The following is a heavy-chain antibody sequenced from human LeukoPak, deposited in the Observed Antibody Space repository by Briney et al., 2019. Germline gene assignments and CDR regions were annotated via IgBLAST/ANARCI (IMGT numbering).Heavy chain of an antibody. CDR3: ARDLPNCSGGSCYSFPTDY. Sequence: GGTLRLSCVASGFTFSSYSMNWVRQAPGKGLEWVSSISSSSSYIYYADSVKGRFTISRDNAKNSLYLQMNSLRAEDTAVYYCARDLPNCSGGSCYSFPTDYWGQGTLVTVSS. V-gene: IGHV3-21*01. J-gene: IGHJ4*02. CDR1: GFTFSSYS. D-gene: IGHD2-15*01. CDR2: ISSSSSYI.